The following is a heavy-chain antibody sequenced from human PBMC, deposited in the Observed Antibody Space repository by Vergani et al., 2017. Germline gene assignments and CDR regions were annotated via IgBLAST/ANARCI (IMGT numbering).Heavy chain of an antibody. Sequence: QVQLQESGPGLVKPSGTLSLTCAVSGGSISSSNWWSWVRQPPGKGLGWIGEIYNSGSTNYNPSLKSRVTISVDKSKTQFSLKLSSVTAADTAVYYCARFLTGTTIYYYYVMDVWGQGTTVTVSS. CDR2: IYNSGST. D-gene: IGHD1-20*01. CDR1: GGSISSSNW. CDR3: ARFLTGTTIYYYYVMDV. J-gene: IGHJ6*02. V-gene: IGHV4-4*02.